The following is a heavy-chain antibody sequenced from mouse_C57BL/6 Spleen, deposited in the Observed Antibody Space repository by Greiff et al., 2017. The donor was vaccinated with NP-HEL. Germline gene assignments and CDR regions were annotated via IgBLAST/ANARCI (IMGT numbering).Heavy chain of an antibody. J-gene: IGHJ2*01. CDR2: ISYDGSN. D-gene: IGHD2-4*01. CDR3: ARDDYDGGYYFDY. CDR1: GYSITSGYY. Sequence: EESGPGLVKPSQSLSLPCSVTGYSITSGYYWDWIRQFPGNKLEWMGYISYDGSNNYNPSLKNRISITRDTSKNQFFLKLNSVTTEDTATYYCARDDYDGGYYFDYWGQGTTLTVSS. V-gene: IGHV3-6*01.